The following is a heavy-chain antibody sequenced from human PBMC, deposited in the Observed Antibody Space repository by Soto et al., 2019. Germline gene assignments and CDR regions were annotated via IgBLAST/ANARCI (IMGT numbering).Heavy chain of an antibody. D-gene: IGHD6-19*01. CDR1: GSTFSNYV. CDR2: VSAYNGYT. CDR3: ARDTSIAVPEWP. V-gene: IGHV1-18*01. Sequence: ASVKVSCKGSGSTFSNYVFNWVRQAPGQGLEWVGWVSAYNGYTKSAQNFQDRLIMTTDTSTNTAYMELRGLRPDDTALYYCARDTSIAVPEWPWGQGTLVTVSS. J-gene: IGHJ4*02.